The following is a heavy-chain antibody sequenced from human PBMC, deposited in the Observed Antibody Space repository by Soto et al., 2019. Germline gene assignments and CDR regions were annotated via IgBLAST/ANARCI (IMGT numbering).Heavy chain of an antibody. CDR3: SNGLANSYFSGLPFDL. V-gene: IGHV3-23*01. Sequence: GGSLRLSCAASGFTFSSHPMSWVRQAPGKGLEWVSAIGERGDGTAYRDSVKGRFTISRDNFKNMLYLQMDSLRAEATAVYYCSNGLANSYFSGLPFDLWGQGTMVTVSS. CDR1: GFTFSSHP. CDR2: IGERGDGT. J-gene: IGHJ3*01. D-gene: IGHD2-21*02.